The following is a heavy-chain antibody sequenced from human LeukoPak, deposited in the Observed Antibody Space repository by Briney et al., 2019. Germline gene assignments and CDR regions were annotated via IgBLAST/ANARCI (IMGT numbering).Heavy chain of an antibody. CDR1: GDSVSSNSAA. CDR2: TYYRSKWYN. V-gene: IGHV6-1*01. CDR3: ARRLTQYDCFDP. D-gene: IGHD2-2*01. J-gene: IGHJ5*02. Sequence: SQTLSLTCAISGDSVSSNSAAWNWIRQSPSRGLEWLGRTYYRSKWYNDYAVSVRGRITVNPDTSKDQFSLHLNSVTPEDTAVYYCARRLTQYDCFDPWGQGILVTVSS.